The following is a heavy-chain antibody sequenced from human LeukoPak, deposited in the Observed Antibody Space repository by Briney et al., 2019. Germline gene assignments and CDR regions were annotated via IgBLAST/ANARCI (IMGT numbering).Heavy chain of an antibody. CDR1: GGSFSGYY. Sequence: SETLSLTCDVDGGSFSGYYWSWIRQPPGKGLEWIGEINHSGSTNYNPSLKSRVTISVDTSKNQFSLKLSSVTAADTAVYYCARGRTVTTFFPFDYWGQGTLVTVSS. CDR3: ARGRTVTTFFPFDY. V-gene: IGHV4-34*01. D-gene: IGHD4-17*01. CDR2: INHSGST. J-gene: IGHJ4*02.